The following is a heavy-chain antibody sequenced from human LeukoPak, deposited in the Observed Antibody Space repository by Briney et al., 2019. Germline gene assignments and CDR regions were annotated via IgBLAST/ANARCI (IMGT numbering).Heavy chain of an antibody. D-gene: IGHD6-19*01. CDR2: IKRDGSDQ. CDR3: ARDCGRSDWSHIADF. J-gene: IGHJ4*02. CDR1: GFSFSSYC. V-gene: IGHV3-7*01. Sequence: GGSLRLSCAASGFSFSSYCMTWVRQAPGKGLEWVANIKRDGSDQYYVDSVKGRFTISRDNAKNSLYLQMNSLRAEDTAVYYCARDCGRSDWSHIADFWGQGTLVTVSS.